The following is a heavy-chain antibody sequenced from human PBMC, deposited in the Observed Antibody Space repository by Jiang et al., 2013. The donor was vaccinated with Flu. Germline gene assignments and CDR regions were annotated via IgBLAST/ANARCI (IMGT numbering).Heavy chain of an antibody. Sequence: GAEVKKPGASVKVSCKASGYTFTSYGISWVRQAPGQGLEWMGWIRVYNGNTDYAQKLQGRVTMTTDTSTSTAYMELRSLRSDDTAVYYCARVFVGLTSDAFDIWGQGTMVTVSS. CDR2: IRVYNGNT. CDR3: ARVFVGLTSDAFDI. D-gene: IGHD3-16*01. J-gene: IGHJ3*02. V-gene: IGHV1-18*01. CDR1: GYTFTSYG.